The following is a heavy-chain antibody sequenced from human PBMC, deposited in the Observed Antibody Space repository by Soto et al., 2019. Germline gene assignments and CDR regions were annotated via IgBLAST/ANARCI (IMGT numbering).Heavy chain of an antibody. D-gene: IGHD1-1*01. V-gene: IGHV1-2*02. CDR3: AREPATAKPEGVDF. CDR1: GYTLTGYY. J-gene: IGHJ4*02. CDR2: INPNSGGT. Sequence: GASVKVSCKASGYTLTGYYMHWVRQAPGQGLEWMGWINPNSGGTKYAPKFQGGVTMTRDTSITTAYMELSRLRSGDTAVYYCAREPATAKPEGVDFWGQGTLVTVSS.